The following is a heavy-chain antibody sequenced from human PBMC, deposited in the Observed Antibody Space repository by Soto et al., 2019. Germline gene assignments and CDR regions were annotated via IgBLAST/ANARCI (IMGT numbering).Heavy chain of an antibody. J-gene: IGHJ4*02. V-gene: IGHV4-34*01. CDR3: AGLSGGSGSTFDY. CDR1: GGSFSGYY. Sequence: SETLSLTCAVYGGSFSGYYWSWIRQPPGKGLEWIGEINHSGSTNYNPSLKSRVTISVDTSKNQFSLKLSSVTAADTAVYYCAGLSGGSGSTFDYWGQGTLVTVSS. D-gene: IGHD3-10*01. CDR2: INHSGST.